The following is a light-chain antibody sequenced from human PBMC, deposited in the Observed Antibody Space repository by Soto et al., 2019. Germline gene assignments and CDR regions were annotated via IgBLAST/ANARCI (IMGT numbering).Light chain of an antibody. Sequence: DIVLTQSPGTLSLSPGERATLSCRASQSVSSSYLAWYQQKPGQAPRLLIYGASIRATDIPDRFSGSGSGTDFTLTISRLEPEDSAVYYCQQYGSSPWTFGQGTKMEIK. J-gene: IGKJ1*01. CDR2: GAS. V-gene: IGKV3-20*01. CDR1: QSVSSSY. CDR3: QQYGSSPWT.